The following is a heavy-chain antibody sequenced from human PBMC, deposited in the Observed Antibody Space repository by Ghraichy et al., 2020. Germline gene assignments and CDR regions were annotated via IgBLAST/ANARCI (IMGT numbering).Heavy chain of an antibody. CDR1: GGSFSAYY. V-gene: IGHV4-34*01. CDR2: INHSGST. Sequence: SQTLSLTCAVYGGSFSAYYWNWIRQPPGKGLEWIGEINHSGSTNYNPSLKSRVTISVDTSKNQFSLRLGAVTAADTAVYYCARSRHDFWNAYRVYYMGVWGTGTPVTVSS. D-gene: IGHD3-3*01. J-gene: IGHJ6*03. CDR3: ARSRHDFWNAYRVYYMGV.